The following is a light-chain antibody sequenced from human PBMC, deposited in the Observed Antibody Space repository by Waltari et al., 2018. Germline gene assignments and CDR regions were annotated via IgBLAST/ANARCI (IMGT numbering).Light chain of an antibody. J-gene: IGLJ2*01. V-gene: IGLV2-23*01. CDR1: SLDVGSYNI. Sequence: QSALTQPASVSGSPGHSITISRPGSSLDVGSYNIVPGYQQHPGKAPKFMIHEGNKRPSGVSNRFSASQSGTTASLTISGLQAEDEADYYCCSYAGGSIWVFGGGTKLTVL. CDR3: CSYAGGSIWV. CDR2: EGN.